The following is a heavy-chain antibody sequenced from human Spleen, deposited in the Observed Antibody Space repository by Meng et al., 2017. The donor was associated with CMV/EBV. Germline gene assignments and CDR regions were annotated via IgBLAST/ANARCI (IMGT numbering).Heavy chain of an antibody. V-gene: IGHV1-18*01. CDR2: ISAYNVNT. Sequence: ASVKVSCKASGYTFSSYGISWVRQAPGQGLECMGWISAYNVNTKYAQKFQGRVTMTIETSTSTAYMELRSLRSDDTAVYYCAREDDDVFDMWGQGTMVTVSS. CDR1: GYTFSSYG. J-gene: IGHJ3*02. CDR3: AREDDDVFDM.